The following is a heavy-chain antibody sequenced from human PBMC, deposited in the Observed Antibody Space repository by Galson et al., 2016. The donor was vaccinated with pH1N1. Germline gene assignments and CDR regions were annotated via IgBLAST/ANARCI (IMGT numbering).Heavy chain of an antibody. CDR1: EFIFSNKW. V-gene: IGHV3-74*01. CDR3: IREMS. J-gene: IGHJ5*02. Sequence: SLRLSCAASEFIFSNKWMHWLRQSPGKGLEWLSVLKSDGTSARYADSVKGRFTISRDNAKNTLYLQMNSLRVEDTSVYYCIREMSWGQRVLVTVSS. CDR2: LKSDGTSA.